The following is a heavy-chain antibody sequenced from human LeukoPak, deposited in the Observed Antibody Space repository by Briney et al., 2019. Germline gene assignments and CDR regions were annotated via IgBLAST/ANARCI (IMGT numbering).Heavy chain of an antibody. V-gene: IGHV4-61*05. CDR2: IYYSGST. J-gene: IGHJ5*02. Sequence: PSETLSLTCTVSGGSISSTNYYWGWIRQPPGKGLEWIGYIYYSGSTNYNPSLKSRVTISVDTSKNQFSLKLSSVTAADTAVYYCARGLTDYYDSSGYYYNWFDPWGQGTLVTVSS. CDR3: ARGLTDYYDSSGYYYNWFDP. D-gene: IGHD3-22*01. CDR1: GGSISSTNYY.